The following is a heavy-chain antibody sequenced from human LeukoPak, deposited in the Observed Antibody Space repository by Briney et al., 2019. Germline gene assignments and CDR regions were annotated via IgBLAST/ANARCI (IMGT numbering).Heavy chain of an antibody. J-gene: IGHJ6*02. CDR1: GFSFSSYA. D-gene: IGHD2-2*01. CDR3: ARDLPPVPAAISNYCYYYGMDV. Sequence: PGGSLRLSCAASGFSFSSYAMHWVRQAPGEGLEWVALISYDGSNKYYAVSVKGRFTISRDNSQNTLYMQMNSLRAEHTAMYYCARDLPPVPAAISNYCYYYGMDVWGQGTTVTVSS. CDR2: ISYDGSNK. V-gene: IGHV3-30-3*01.